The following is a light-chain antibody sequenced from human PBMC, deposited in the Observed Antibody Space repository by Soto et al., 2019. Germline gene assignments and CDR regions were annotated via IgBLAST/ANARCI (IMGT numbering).Light chain of an antibody. CDR3: QHYNDYSWT. J-gene: IGKJ1*01. V-gene: IGKV1-5*03. CDR2: KTS. CDR1: QSISIW. Sequence: DIHMTQSPSTLSASVGDRVTITCRASQSISIWLAWYQQKPGKAPNLLIYKTSSLESGVPSRFSGSGSGTEFTLPISSLQPDDFATYYCQHYNDYSWTFGQGTKGEIK.